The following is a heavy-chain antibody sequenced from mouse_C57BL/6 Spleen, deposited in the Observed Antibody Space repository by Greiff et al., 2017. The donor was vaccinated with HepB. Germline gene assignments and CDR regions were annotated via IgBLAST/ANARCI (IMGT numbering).Heavy chain of an antibody. Sequence: EVQLVESGGDLVKPGGSLKLSCAASGFTFSSYGMSWVRQTPDKRLEWVATISSGGSYTYYPDSVKGRFTISRDNAKNTLYLQMSSLKSEDTAMYYCARGDNTKFAYWGQGTLVTVSA. V-gene: IGHV5-6*01. J-gene: IGHJ3*01. CDR3: ARGDNTKFAY. D-gene: IGHD2-12*01. CDR2: ISSGGSYT. CDR1: GFTFSSYG.